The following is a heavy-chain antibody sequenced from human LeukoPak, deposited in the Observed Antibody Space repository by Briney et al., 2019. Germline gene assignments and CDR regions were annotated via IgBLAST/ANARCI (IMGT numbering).Heavy chain of an antibody. J-gene: IGHJ4*02. V-gene: IGHV3-15*01. Sequence: GGSLRLSCAASGFTCSNAWMSWVRQAPGKGLEWVGRIKSKTDGGTTDYAAPVKGRFTISRDDSKNTLYLQMNSLKTEDTAVYYCTTSYPDCIAVAGMCYFDYWGQGTLVTVSS. CDR3: TTSYPDCIAVAGMCYFDY. CDR1: GFTCSNAW. D-gene: IGHD6-19*01. CDR2: IKSKTDGGTT.